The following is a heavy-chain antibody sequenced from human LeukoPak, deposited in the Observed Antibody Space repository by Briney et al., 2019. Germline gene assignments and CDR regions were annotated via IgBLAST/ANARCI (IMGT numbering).Heavy chain of an antibody. CDR1: GYSISSGYY. CDR2: IYHSEVT. Sequence: SETLSLTCTVSGYSISSGYYWGWIRQPPGKGLEWIGNIYHSEVTYHNPSLKSRVTISVDTSKNQFSLKLSSVTAADTAVYYCARAFYSSSWYHKEDFFDYWGQGTPVTVSS. V-gene: IGHV4-38-2*02. J-gene: IGHJ4*02. CDR3: ARAFYSSSWYHKEDFFDY. D-gene: IGHD6-13*01.